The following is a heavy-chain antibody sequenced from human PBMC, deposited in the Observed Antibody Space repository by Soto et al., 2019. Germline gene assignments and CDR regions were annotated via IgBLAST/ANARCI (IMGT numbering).Heavy chain of an antibody. CDR3: ARYSSASAASYSFDT. D-gene: IGHD3-10*01. J-gene: IGHJ4*02. V-gene: IGHV1-46*01. CDR1: GYKFINHY. CDR2: INPNGGGT. Sequence: QVQLVQSGAEVKKPGASVKVSCKASGYKFINHYIHWVRQAPGVGLEWMGIINPNGGGTDYAQKFQDRVTMTTDTYMTTVHMDLNSLTSEDTAVYFCARYSSASAASYSFDTWGQGTLVSVSS.